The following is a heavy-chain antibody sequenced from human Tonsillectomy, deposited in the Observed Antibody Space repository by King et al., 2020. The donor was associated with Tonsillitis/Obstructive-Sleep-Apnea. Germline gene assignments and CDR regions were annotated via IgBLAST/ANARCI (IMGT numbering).Heavy chain of an antibody. CDR2: ISSGGSA. CDR3: ARSTEYSKYETF. CDR1: GGSISSGTYY. J-gene: IGHJ4*02. D-gene: IGHD4-11*01. V-gene: IGHV4-31*03. Sequence: VQLQESGPGLVKPSQTLSVTCTVSGGSISSGTYYWGWIRQHPGKGQEWLGCISSGGSAYYNPSLKSRLTISLETSKNQFSLRLNSVTAADTAIYYCARSTEYSKYETFWGQGTLVTVS.